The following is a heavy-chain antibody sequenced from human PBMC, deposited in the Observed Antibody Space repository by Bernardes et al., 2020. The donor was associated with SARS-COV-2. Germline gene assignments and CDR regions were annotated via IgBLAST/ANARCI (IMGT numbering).Heavy chain of an antibody. V-gene: IGHV4-59*08. Sequence: SETLSLTRTVSGGSIRSYYWSWIRQPPGKGLEWIGYIYYSGSTNYNPSLKSRVTISVDTSKNQFSLKLSSVTAADTAVYYCASGTVTTQFDYWGQGTLVTVSS. D-gene: IGHD4-17*01. CDR1: GGSIRSYY. CDR3: ASGTVTTQFDY. J-gene: IGHJ4*02. CDR2: IYYSGST.